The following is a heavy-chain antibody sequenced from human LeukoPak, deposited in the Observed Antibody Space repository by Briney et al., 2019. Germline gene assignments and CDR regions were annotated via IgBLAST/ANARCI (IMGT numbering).Heavy chain of an antibody. CDR1: GFTFSSYW. J-gene: IGHJ3*02. V-gene: IGHV3-74*01. Sequence: PGGSLRLSCAASGFTFSSYWMHWVRQAPGKGLVWVSRINSDGSSTSYADSVKGRFTISRDNAKNTLYLRMNSLRAEDTAVYYCARGFSMVRAFDIWGQGTMVTVSS. CDR3: ARGFSMVRAFDI. CDR2: INSDGSST. D-gene: IGHD3-10*01.